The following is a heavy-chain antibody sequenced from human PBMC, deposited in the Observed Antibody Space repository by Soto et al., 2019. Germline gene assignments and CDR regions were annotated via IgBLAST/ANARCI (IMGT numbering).Heavy chain of an antibody. CDR1: GYTFTGYY. Sequence: ASVKVSGKASGYTFTGYYMPWVRQAPGQGIEWMGWINPNSGGTNYAQKFQGWVTMTRDTSISTAYMELSRLRSDDTAVYYCARDSSGCYWDRFDPWGQGSLVPVSS. J-gene: IGHJ5*02. CDR3: ARDSSGCYWDRFDP. V-gene: IGHV1-2*04. D-gene: IGHD6-25*01. CDR2: INPNSGGT.